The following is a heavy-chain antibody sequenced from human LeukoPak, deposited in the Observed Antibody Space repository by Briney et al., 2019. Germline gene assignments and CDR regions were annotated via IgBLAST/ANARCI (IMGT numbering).Heavy chain of an antibody. CDR1: GFTFSSYA. Sequence: GGSLRLSCAASGFTFSSYAMSWVRQAPGKGLEWVSAISGSGGSTYYADSVKGRFTISRDNSKNTLYLQMNSLRAEDTAVYYCARYYDSGAYYPGTLDHWGQGTLVTVSS. J-gene: IGHJ4*02. CDR2: ISGSGGST. CDR3: ARYYDSGAYYPGTLDH. D-gene: IGHD3-22*01. V-gene: IGHV3-23*01.